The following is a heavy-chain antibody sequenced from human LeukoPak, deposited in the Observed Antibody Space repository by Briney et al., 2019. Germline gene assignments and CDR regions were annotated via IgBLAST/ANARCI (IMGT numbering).Heavy chain of an antibody. V-gene: IGHV3-48*01. Sequence: GGSLRLSCAASGFTFSSYSMNWVRQAPGKGLEWVSYISSSGSTIYYADSVKGRFTISRDNAKNSLYLQMNSLRAEDTAVYYCARDHDNYYDSSGADFDYWGQGTLVTVSS. CDR1: GFTFSSYS. CDR3: ARDHDNYYDSSGADFDY. J-gene: IGHJ4*02. D-gene: IGHD3-22*01. CDR2: ISSSGSTI.